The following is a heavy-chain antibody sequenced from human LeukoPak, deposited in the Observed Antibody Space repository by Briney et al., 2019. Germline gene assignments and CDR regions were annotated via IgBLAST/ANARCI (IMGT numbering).Heavy chain of an antibody. V-gene: IGHV1-69*04. CDR3: GRDEGQNEAGFDP. J-gene: IGHJ5*02. Sequence: ASVKVSCKASGYTFTSYAISWVRQAPGQGLEWMGRIIPILGIANYAQKFQGRVTITADKSTSTAYMELSSLRSEDTAVYYCGRDEGQNEAGFDPWGQETWVTVSP. CDR2: IIPILGIA. CDR1: GYTFTSYA.